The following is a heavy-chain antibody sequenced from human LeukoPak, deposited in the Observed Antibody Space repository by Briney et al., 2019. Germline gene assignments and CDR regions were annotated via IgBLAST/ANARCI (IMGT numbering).Heavy chain of an antibody. J-gene: IGHJ6*02. CDR3: ARDLEQQLVPRYYYYGMDV. V-gene: IGHV1-2*02. D-gene: IGHD6-13*01. CDR1: GYTFTGYY. Sequence: GASVKVSCKASGYTFTGYYMHWVRQAPGQGLEWMGWINPNSGGTNYAQKFQGRVTMTRDTSISTAYMELSRLRSGDTAVYYCARDLEQQLVPRYYYYGMDVWGQGTTVTVSS. CDR2: INPNSGGT.